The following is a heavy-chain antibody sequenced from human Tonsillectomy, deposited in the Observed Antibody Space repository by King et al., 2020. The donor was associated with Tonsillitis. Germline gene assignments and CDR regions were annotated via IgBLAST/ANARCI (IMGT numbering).Heavy chain of an antibody. CDR2: IRYDGSNK. Sequence: HVQLVESGGGVVQPGGSLRLSCAASGFTFSSYSMHWVRQAPGKGLEWVAFIRYDGSNKYYADSVKGRFTISRDNSKNTLYLQMNSLRAEDTAVYYCAKDPVHDYLFDYWGQGTLGTVSS. V-gene: IGHV3-30*02. D-gene: IGHD4-11*01. J-gene: IGHJ4*02. CDR3: AKDPVHDYLFDY. CDR1: GFTFSSYS.